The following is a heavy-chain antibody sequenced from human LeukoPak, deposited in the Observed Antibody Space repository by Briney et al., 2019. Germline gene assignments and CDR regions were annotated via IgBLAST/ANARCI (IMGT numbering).Heavy chain of an antibody. D-gene: IGHD2-2*01. CDR1: GGSISSYY. CDR3: ARIYCSSTSCLDY. CDR2: IYYSGST. V-gene: IGHV4-59*01. J-gene: IGHJ4*02. Sequence: SSETLSLTCTVSGGSISSYYWSWIRQPPGKGLEWIGYIYYSGSTNYNPSLKSRVTTSVDTSKNQFSLKLSSVTAADTAVYYCARIYCSSTSCLDYWGQGTLVTVSS.